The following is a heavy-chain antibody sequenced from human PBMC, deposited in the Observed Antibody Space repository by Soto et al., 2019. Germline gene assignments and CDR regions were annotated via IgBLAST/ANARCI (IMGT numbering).Heavy chain of an antibody. V-gene: IGHV3-33*01. D-gene: IGHD5-18*01. CDR2: IWYDGSNK. Sequence: QVQLVESGGGVVQPGRSLRLSCAASGFTFSSYGMHWVRQAPGKGLEWVAVIWYDGSNKYYADSVKGRFTISRDNSKNTLDLQMNSLSAEDTAVYYCARGGDTAMVRPPNYWGQGTLVTVSS. CDR3: ARGGDTAMVRPPNY. J-gene: IGHJ4*02. CDR1: GFTFSSYG.